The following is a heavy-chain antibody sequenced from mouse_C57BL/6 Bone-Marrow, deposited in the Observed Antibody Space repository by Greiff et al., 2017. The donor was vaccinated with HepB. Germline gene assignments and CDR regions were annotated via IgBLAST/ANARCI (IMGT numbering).Heavy chain of an antibody. V-gene: IGHV7-3*01. CDR3: ARYDGSSYGYDAWFAY. Sequence: EVMLVESGGGLVQPGGSLSLSCAASGFTFTDYYMSWVRQPPGKALEWLGFIRNKANGYTTEYSASVKGRFTISRDNSQSILYLQMNALRAEDSATYYCARYDGSSYGYDAWFAYWGQGTLVTVSA. CDR1: GFTFTDYY. CDR2: IRNKANGYTT. J-gene: IGHJ3*01. D-gene: IGHD2-9*01.